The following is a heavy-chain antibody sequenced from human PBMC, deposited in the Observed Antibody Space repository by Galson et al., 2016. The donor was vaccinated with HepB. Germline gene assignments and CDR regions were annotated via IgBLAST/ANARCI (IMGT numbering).Heavy chain of an antibody. Sequence: PALVKPTQTLTLTCTFSGFSLTTIGVGVGWIRQPPGEALEWLALTYWNDDKIYSPSLKSRLTIAGDNSKNQVVLTMTNVNPVDTATYFCAHRRIGVRVPYFDFWGQGTLVTVSS. D-gene: IGHD3-3*01. CDR1: GFSLTTIGVG. J-gene: IGHJ4*02. V-gene: IGHV2-5*01. CDR3: AHRRIGVRVPYFDF. CDR2: TYWNDDK.